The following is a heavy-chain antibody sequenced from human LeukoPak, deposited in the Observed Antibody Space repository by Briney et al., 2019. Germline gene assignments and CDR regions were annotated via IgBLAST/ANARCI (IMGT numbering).Heavy chain of an antibody. CDR1: GFTVSSNY. Sequence: GGSLRLSCAASGFTVSSNYMSWVRQAPGKGLEWVSVIYSGGSTYYADSVKGRFTISRDNSKNTLYLQMNSLRAEDTAVYYCAREYHSSSWYEWFDPWGQGTLVTVSS. V-gene: IGHV3-66*01. D-gene: IGHD6-13*01. J-gene: IGHJ5*02. CDR3: AREYHSSSWYEWFDP. CDR2: IYSGGST.